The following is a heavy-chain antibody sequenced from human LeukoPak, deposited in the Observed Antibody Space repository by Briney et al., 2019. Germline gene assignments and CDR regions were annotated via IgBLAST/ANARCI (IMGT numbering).Heavy chain of an antibody. CDR1: GGTFSSYA. V-gene: IGHV1-69*05. J-gene: IGHJ4*02. D-gene: IGHD2-15*01. CDR3: ARGGYCSGGSCYAVY. CDR2: TIPIFGTA. Sequence: GSSVKVSCKASGGTFSSYAISWVRQAPGQGLEWMGGTIPIFGTANYAQKFQGRVTITTDESTSTAYMELSSLRSEDTAVYYCARGGYCSGGSCYAVYWGQGTLVTVSS.